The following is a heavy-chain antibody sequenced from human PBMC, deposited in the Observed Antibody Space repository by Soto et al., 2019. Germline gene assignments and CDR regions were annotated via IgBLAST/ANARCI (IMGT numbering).Heavy chain of an antibody. CDR1: GYTFIRNG. J-gene: IGHJ6*02. V-gene: IGHV1-18*01. D-gene: IGHD3-10*01. CDR3: ARDSATLVPGV. Sequence: QVQLVQSGAEVKKPGASVKVSCKASGYTFIRNGISWVRQAPGQGLEWMGWISAYNGNTEYAQKFQGRVTMTTDTSTSTAYMELRNLRSDDTAVYYCARDSATLVPGVRGQGTTVTVSS. CDR2: ISAYNGNT.